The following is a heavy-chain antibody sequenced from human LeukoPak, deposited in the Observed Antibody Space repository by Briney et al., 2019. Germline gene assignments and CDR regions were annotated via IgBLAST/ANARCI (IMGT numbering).Heavy chain of an antibody. CDR2: ICNEGNEK. CDR3: AKGARIVWPTPIDY. V-gene: IGHV3-33*02. D-gene: IGHD2-21*01. Sequence: PGRPLRLSCEPSGFTVRNYGIHWVRQAPGKGLEWVAVICNEGNEKHYADSVKGRFTISKDDSTNTAFLQMDGLRGDDTAMYYCAKGARIVWPTPIDYWGQGTLVSVSS. CDR1: GFTVRNYG. J-gene: IGHJ4*02.